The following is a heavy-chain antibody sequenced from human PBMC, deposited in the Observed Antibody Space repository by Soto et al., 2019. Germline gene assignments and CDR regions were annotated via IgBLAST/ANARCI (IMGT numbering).Heavy chain of an antibody. V-gene: IGHV1-3*01. Sequence: GASVKVSCKASGYTFTSYAMQWVRQAPGQRLEWMGWINAGNGNTKYSQKFQGRVTITRDTSASTAYMELSSLRSEDTAVYYCAADWSPDYYDSSGYPTRFDYWGQGTLVTVSS. CDR1: GYTFTSYA. CDR2: INAGNGNT. J-gene: IGHJ4*02. D-gene: IGHD3-22*01. CDR3: AADWSPDYYDSSGYPTRFDY.